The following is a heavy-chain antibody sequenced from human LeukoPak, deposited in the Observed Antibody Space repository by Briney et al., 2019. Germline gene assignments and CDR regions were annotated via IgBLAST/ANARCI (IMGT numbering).Heavy chain of an antibody. J-gene: IGHJ4*02. CDR1: GFTFSDSY. CDR2: ITSSGTPI. V-gene: IGHV3-11*04. Sequence: GGSLRLSCAASGFTFSDSYMTWIRQAPGKGLECVSYITSSGTPIYYADSVKGRFTISRDNAKNSLYLQMNSLRTEDTAVYYCASTQTFDYWGQGTLVTVSS. CDR3: ASTQTFDY.